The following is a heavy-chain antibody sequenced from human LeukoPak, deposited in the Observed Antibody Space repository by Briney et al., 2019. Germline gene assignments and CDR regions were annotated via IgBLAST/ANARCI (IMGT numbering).Heavy chain of an antibody. D-gene: IGHD4-17*01. J-gene: IGHJ4*02. Sequence: GGSLRLSCAASEFTFSSYWMSWVRQAPGKGLEWVANIKQNGGEKYYLDSVKGRFTVSRDNAKNSLYLQMNSLRAEDTAVYYCARVGARQVLEYWGQGTLVTVSS. CDR2: IKQNGGEK. CDR1: EFTFSSYW. CDR3: ARVGARQVLEY. V-gene: IGHV3-7*01.